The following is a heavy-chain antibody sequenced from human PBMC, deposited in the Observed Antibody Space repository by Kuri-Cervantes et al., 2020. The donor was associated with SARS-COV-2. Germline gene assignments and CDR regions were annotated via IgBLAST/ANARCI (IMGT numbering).Heavy chain of an antibody. CDR1: GYTLTELS. J-gene: IGHJ3*02. V-gene: IGHV1-24*01. CDR2: FDPEDGET. Sequence: ASVKVSCKVSGYTLTELSMHWVRQAPGKGLEWMGGFDPEDGETIYAQKFQGRVTMTEDTSTDTAYMELSSLGSEDTAVYYCATYPANWGKGGAFDIWGQGTMVTVSS. D-gene: IGHD7-27*01. CDR3: ATYPANWGKGGAFDI.